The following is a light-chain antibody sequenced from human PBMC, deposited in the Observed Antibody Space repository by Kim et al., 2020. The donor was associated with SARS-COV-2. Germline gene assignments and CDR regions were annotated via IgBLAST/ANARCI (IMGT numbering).Light chain of an antibody. CDR1: QGVITY. CDR2: DAS. V-gene: IGKV3-11*01. J-gene: IGKJ4*01. CDR3: QRLRNLPLT. Sequence: EIVLTHSPATLYLSPGERATLYCRASQGVITYLAWYQQKPGQAPRLLIYDASNRATGIPARFSGSGSGTDFTLTISSLEPEDLAVYYCQRLRNLPLTFGGRTKVDIK.